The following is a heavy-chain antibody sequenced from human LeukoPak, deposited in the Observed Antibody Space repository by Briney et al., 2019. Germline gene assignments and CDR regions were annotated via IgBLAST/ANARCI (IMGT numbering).Heavy chain of an antibody. V-gene: IGHV3-23*01. CDR3: AAGEDIVVGLFDP. D-gene: IGHD2-2*01. Sequence: GGSLRLSCAASGFTFSNYAMSWVRQAPGKGLEWVSFISGSGGSTYYADSVKGRFTISRDNSKDTLYLQMNSLRAEDTAVYYCAAGEDIVVGLFDPWGQGTLVTVSS. J-gene: IGHJ5*02. CDR1: GFTFSNYA. CDR2: ISGSGGST.